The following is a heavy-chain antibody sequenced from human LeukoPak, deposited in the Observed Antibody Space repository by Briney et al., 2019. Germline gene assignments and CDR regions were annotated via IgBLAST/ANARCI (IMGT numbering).Heavy chain of an antibody. Sequence: SVKVSCKASGGTFSSYAISWVRQAPGQGLEWMGRIIPIFGTANYAQKFQGRVTITTDESTGTAYMELSSLRSEDTAVYYCARDPYCSSTSCRPRSPNYFDYWGQGTLVTVSS. V-gene: IGHV1-69*05. CDR3: ARDPYCSSTSCRPRSPNYFDY. D-gene: IGHD2-2*01. CDR1: GGTFSSYA. CDR2: IIPIFGTA. J-gene: IGHJ4*02.